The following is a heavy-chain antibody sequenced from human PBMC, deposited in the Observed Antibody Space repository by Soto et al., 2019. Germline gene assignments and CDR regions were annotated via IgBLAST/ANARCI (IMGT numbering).Heavy chain of an antibody. J-gene: IGHJ4*02. CDR2: IYSGGNT. CDR1: GFTVGSAY. D-gene: IGHD4-17*01. V-gene: IGHV3-66*01. Sequence: DVQPVESGGGLVLRGASLRLSCAASGFTVGSAYMSWVRQAPGKGLEWVAGIYSGGNTYYADSVKGRFTISRDTSKNRLYLQMNSLRAEDAAIYYCGRDPWVGDIGDYWGQGTLVTVSS. CDR3: GRDPWVGDIGDY.